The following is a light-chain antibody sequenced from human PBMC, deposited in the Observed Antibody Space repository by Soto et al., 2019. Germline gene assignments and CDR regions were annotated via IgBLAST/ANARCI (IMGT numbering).Light chain of an antibody. CDR1: QTISSW. CDR2: KAS. Sequence: DIQMTQSPSSLSATLGDRVTITCRASQTISSWLAWYQQKPGKAPKLLIYKASTLKSGVPSRFSGSGSGTELTLTISGLQPDDFATYYCQQFNSYPITFGQGTRLEIK. CDR3: QQFNSYPIT. J-gene: IGKJ5*01. V-gene: IGKV1-5*03.